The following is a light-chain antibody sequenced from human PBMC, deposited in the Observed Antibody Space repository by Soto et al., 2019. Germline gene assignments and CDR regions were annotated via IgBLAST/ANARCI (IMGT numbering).Light chain of an antibody. V-gene: IGKV3-15*01. J-gene: IGKJ2*01. CDR2: GAS. CDR3: QQYNNWPPDT. CDR1: QSVNNN. Sequence: EIILTQSPASLSVSPGERATLSCRASQSVNNNLAWYQQKRGQAPRLLLYGASTRATGIPGRFRGSGSGTEFTLTITRLQSEDFAVYFCQQYNNWPPDTFGQGTKLEIK.